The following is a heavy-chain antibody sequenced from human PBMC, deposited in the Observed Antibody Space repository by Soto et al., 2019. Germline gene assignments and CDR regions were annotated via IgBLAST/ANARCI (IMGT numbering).Heavy chain of an antibody. D-gene: IGHD6-19*01. Sequence: PGESLKISCKGSGYSFTSYWIGWVRQMPGKGLEWMGIIYPGDSDTRYSPSFQGQVTISADKSISTAYLQWSSLKASDTAMYYCASSNEAVAGISDAFDSRGQGTMVTVSS. CDR3: ASSNEAVAGISDAFDS. J-gene: IGHJ3*02. CDR1: GYSFTSYW. V-gene: IGHV5-51*01. CDR2: IYPGDSDT.